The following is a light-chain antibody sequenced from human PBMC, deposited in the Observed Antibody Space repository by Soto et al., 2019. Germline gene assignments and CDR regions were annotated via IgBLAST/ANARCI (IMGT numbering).Light chain of an antibody. CDR3: QQRSNWPPIT. J-gene: IGKJ5*01. CDR1: QSVGSK. Sequence: EIVMTQSPHTLSVSPGERSTLSCGASQSVGSKLAWYQQRPGQAPRLLIYGASTRAIGIPDRFSGSGFGTDFTLTISSLEPEDAAVYYCQQRSNWPPITFGQGTRLEIK. CDR2: GAS. V-gene: IGKV3-15*01.